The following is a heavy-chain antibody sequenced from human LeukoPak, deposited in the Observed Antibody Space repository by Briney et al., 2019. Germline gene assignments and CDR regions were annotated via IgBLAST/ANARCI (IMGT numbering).Heavy chain of an antibody. CDR3: ARDPLGIVGDAFDI. V-gene: IGHV1-2*02. CDR1: GGTFSNYA. Sequence: ASVKVSCKASGGTFSNYAFIWVRQAPGQGLEWMGGIIPNSGGTNYAQKFQGRVTMTRGTSISTAYMELSRLRSDDTAVYYCARDPLGIVGDAFDIWGQGTMVTVSS. J-gene: IGHJ3*02. CDR2: IIPNSGGT. D-gene: IGHD3-16*01.